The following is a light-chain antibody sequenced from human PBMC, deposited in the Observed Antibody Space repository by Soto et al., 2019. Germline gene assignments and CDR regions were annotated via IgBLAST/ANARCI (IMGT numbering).Light chain of an antibody. CDR3: QQYGSSPT. CDR1: QSVSSY. CDR2: GAS. J-gene: IGKJ1*01. V-gene: IGKV3-20*01. Sequence: EIVLTQSPATLSLSPGERATLSCRASQSVSSYLAWSQQKPGQAPRLLIYGASSRATGIPDRFSGSGSGTDFTLTISRLEPEDFAVYYCQQYGSSPTFGQGTKVEIK.